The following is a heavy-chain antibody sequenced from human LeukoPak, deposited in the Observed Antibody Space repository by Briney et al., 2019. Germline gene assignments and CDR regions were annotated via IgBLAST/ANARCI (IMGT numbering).Heavy chain of an antibody. CDR3: AKGGDYDFSH. CDR2: ISGSGGST. J-gene: IGHJ4*02. V-gene: IGHV3-23*01. D-gene: IGHD3-3*01. Sequence: GGSLRLSCAASGFAFSNYWMHWVRQAPGKGLEWVSAISGSGGSTYYADSVKGRFTISRDNSKNTLYLQMNSLRAEDTAVYYCAKGGDYDFSHWGQGTLVTVSS. CDR1: GFAFSNYW.